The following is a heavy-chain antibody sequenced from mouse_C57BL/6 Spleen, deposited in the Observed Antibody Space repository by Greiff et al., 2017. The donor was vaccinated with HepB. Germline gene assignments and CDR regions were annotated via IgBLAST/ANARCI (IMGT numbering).Heavy chain of an antibody. Sequence: EVKVVESGGGLVKPGGSLKLSCAASGFTFSSYAMSWVRQTPEKRLEWVATISDGGSYTYYPDNVKGRFTISRDNAKNNLYLQMSHLKSEDTAMYYCARDELRYPWFAYWGQGTLVTVSA. D-gene: IGHD1-1*01. CDR2: ISDGGSYT. CDR1: GFTFSSYA. CDR3: ARDELRYPWFAY. J-gene: IGHJ3*01. V-gene: IGHV5-4*01.